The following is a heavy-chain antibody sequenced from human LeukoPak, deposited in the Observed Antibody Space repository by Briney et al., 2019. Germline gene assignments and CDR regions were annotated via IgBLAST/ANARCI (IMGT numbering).Heavy chain of an antibody. J-gene: IGHJ6*02. CDR2: ISYDGSNK. Sequence: GGSLRLSCAASGFTFSSYGMHWVRQDPGKGLEWVAVISYDGSNKYYADSVKGRFTISRDNSKNTLYLQMNSLRAEDTAVYYCAKDGRGEYYYGSGSRKHYYYYGMDVWGQGTTVTVSS. CDR1: GFTFSSYG. V-gene: IGHV3-30*18. D-gene: IGHD3-10*01. CDR3: AKDGRGEYYYGSGSRKHYYYYGMDV.